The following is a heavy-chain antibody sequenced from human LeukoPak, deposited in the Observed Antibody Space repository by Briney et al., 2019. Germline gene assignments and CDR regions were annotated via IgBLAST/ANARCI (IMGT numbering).Heavy chain of an antibody. D-gene: IGHD6-13*01. CDR3: ARHATSISYGHY. J-gene: IGHJ4*02. CDR2: IYPADSDT. V-gene: IGHV5-51*01. Sequence: GESLKTSCKASGYSFTSYWIGWPRQLPGKALQCMGSIYPADSDTRSSPSFQGQVTTSADKSISTAYLQWSSLKASDTAVYYCARHATSISYGHYWGQGTLVTVSS. CDR1: GYSFTSYW.